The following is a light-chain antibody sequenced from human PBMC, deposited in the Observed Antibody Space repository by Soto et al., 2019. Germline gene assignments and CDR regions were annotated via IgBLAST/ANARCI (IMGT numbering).Light chain of an antibody. V-gene: IGKV1-39*01. Sequence: DIQMTQSPSSLSASIGDRVTITCRASQSISNYLNWYQQKPGKAPKLLIYAASSLQSGVPSRFSGSGSGTDFTLTISSLQPEDFATYSCHQTYSTPPTFGHGTKVEIK. CDR1: QSISNY. CDR3: HQTYSTPPT. CDR2: AAS. J-gene: IGKJ1*01.